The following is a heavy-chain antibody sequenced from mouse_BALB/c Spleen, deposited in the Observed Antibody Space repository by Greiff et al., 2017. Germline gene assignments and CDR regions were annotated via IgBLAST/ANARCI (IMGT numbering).Heavy chain of an antibody. J-gene: IGHJ3*01. Sequence: EVQLQQSGPELVKPGASVKISCKASGYTFTDYNMHWVKQSHGKSLEWIGYIYPYNGGTGYNQKFKSKATLTVDNSSSTAYMELRSLTSEDSAVYYCARGTVGGFAYWGQGTLVTVSA. CDR3: ARGTVGGFAY. D-gene: IGHD3-3*01. CDR1: GYTFTDYN. CDR2: IYPYNGGT. V-gene: IGHV1S29*02.